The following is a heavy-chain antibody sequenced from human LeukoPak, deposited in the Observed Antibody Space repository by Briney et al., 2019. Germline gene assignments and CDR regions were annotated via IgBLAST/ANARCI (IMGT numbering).Heavy chain of an antibody. Sequence: SSVKISCEASGGTFSSYTISWVRQTPGHELEWMGGVIPIFSTTHYAQKFHGRVSITADESRSTAYMELSSLRSEDTAVYYCASVAAPGNRFWFDPWGQGTLVTVSS. V-gene: IGHV1-69*01. D-gene: IGHD6-13*01. CDR3: ASVAAPGNRFWFDP. J-gene: IGHJ5*02. CDR1: GGTFSSYT. CDR2: VIPIFSTT.